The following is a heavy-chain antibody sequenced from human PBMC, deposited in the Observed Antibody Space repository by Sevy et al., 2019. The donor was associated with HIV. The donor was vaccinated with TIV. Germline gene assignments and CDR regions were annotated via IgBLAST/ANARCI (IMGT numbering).Heavy chain of an antibody. CDR2: IIPIFGTA. D-gene: IGHD6-13*01. Sequence: SLKVSCKASGGTFSSYAISWVRQAPGQGLEWMGRIIPIFGTANYAQKFQGRVTITADESTSTAYMELSSLRSEDTAVDYCARVYSSSRYVYFDYWGQGTLVTVSS. CDR3: ARVYSSSRYVYFDY. V-gene: IGHV1-69*13. J-gene: IGHJ4*02. CDR1: GGTFSSYA.